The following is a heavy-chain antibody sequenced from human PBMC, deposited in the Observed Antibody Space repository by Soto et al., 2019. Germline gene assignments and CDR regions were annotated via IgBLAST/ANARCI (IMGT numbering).Heavy chain of an antibody. D-gene: IGHD6-19*01. V-gene: IGHV3-74*01. CDR2: INSDGSGT. CDR1: GFGFSGYW. CDR3: AREGTKWPAIGLAGDN. Sequence: EVQLVESGGGLVQPGGSLRLSCAASGFGFSGYWLHWVRQTPGKGLVWVSRINSDGSGTSYADSVKGRFTISRDNAKNTLYLQLNSLRDEDTAVYYCAREGTKWPAIGLAGDNWGQGALVTV. J-gene: IGHJ4*02.